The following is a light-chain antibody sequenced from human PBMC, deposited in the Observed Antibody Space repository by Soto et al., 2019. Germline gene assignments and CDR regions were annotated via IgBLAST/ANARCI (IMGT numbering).Light chain of an antibody. CDR3: QQYNEWPQT. CDR2: GAS. J-gene: IGKJ1*01. CDR1: QSVSTY. Sequence: EIVMTQSPATLSVSPGERATLSCRASQSVSTYVAWYQQKPGQAPRLLTYGASARATGIPGRFSCSGSGTEFTLTISSLQSEDFAVYYCQQYNEWPQTFGQGTKVEIK. V-gene: IGKV3-15*01.